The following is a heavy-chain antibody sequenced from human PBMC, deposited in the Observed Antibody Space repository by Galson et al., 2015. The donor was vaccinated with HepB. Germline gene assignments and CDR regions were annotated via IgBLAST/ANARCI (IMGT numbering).Heavy chain of an antibody. CDR3: AKAGLRGFGELVGVAFDI. CDR2: ISWNSGSI. V-gene: IGHV3-9*01. J-gene: IGHJ3*02. CDR1: GFTFDDYA. Sequence: SLRLSCAASGFTFDDYAMHWVRQAPGKGLEWVSGISWNSGSIGYADSVNGRFTISRDNAKNSLYLQMNSLRAEDTALYYCAKAGLRGFGELVGVAFDIWGQGTMVTVSS. D-gene: IGHD3-10*01.